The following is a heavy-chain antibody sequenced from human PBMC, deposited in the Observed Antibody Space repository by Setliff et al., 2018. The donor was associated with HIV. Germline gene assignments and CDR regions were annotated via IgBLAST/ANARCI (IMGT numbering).Heavy chain of an antibody. Sequence: SVKVSCKASGGSFKTYAINWVRQAPGQGLEWMGGIIPIFGTATYAQKFQGRVTITADESTNTADMELRSLRSDDTAVYYCARAREMATINYYYIDLDVWGKGTTVTVSS. CDR2: IIPIFGTA. CDR3: ARAREMATINYYYIDLDV. J-gene: IGHJ6*04. V-gene: IGHV1-69*13. CDR1: GGSFKTYA. D-gene: IGHD5-12*01.